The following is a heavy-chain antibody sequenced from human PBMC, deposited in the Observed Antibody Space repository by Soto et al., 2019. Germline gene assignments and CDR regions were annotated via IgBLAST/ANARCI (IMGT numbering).Heavy chain of an antibody. CDR1: GGTFSSYA. Sequence: QVQLVQSGAEVKKPGSSVEVSCKASGGTFSSYAIDWVRQAPGQGLEWMGGIIPIFGTADYAQKFRGRVTITADESTSTAYMELSSLRSEDTAVYYCARGQTGGGWGYYFDYWGQGTLVTVSS. CDR2: IIPIFGTA. J-gene: IGHJ4*02. V-gene: IGHV1-69*12. D-gene: IGHD3-16*01. CDR3: ARGQTGGGWGYYFDY.